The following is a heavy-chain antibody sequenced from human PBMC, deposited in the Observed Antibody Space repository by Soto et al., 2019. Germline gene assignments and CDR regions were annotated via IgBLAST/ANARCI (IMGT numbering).Heavy chain of an antibody. V-gene: IGHV2-5*02. CDR3: THSRCGGDCLQSYSSHYYFGMDV. Sequence: QITLMESGPTLVKPTQTLTLTCTFSGFSLSTGGVGVGWIRQPPGKALEWLALIYWDDDKRYSPSLRSRLTITKHTLKNPVVLTMTNMDPVDTATYYCTHSRCGGDCLQSYSSHYYFGMDVWGQGTTVTVSS. D-gene: IGHD2-21*02. CDR2: IYWDDDK. CDR1: GFSLSTGGVG. J-gene: IGHJ6*02.